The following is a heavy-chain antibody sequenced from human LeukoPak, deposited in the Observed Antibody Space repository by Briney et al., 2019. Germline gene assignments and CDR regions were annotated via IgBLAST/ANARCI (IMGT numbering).Heavy chain of an antibody. CDR1: GGSISSSSYY. CDR3: ARGASGWYF. D-gene: IGHD6-19*01. Sequence: SETLSLTCTVSGGSISSSSYYWGWIRQPPGKGLEWIGTIYYIGSTYYNPSLKSRVTMSVDTSKTQFSVKLNSVTAADTAVYYCARGASGWYFGGQGTLVTVSS. J-gene: IGHJ4*02. V-gene: IGHV4-39*02. CDR2: IYYIGST.